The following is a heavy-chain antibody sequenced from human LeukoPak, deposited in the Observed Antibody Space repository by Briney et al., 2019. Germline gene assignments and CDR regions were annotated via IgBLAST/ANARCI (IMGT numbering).Heavy chain of an antibody. V-gene: IGHV1-3*01. CDR2: INAGNGNT. CDR1: GYTFTSYA. Sequence: GASVNVSCKASGYTFTSYAMHWVRQAPGQRLEWMGWINAGNGNTKYSQKFQGRVTITRDTSASTAYMELSSLRSEDTAVYYCARDSETMTTVTPVDYWGQGTLVTVSS. J-gene: IGHJ4*02. CDR3: ARDSETMTTVTPVDY. D-gene: IGHD4-17*01.